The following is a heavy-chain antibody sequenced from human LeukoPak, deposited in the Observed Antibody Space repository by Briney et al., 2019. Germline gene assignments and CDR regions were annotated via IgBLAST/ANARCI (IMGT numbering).Heavy chain of an antibody. CDR3: ARDGGYCSSTNCYDY. Sequence: PSETLSLTCTVSGGSISSYYWSWIRQPPGKGLEWIGYIYYSGRTNYNPSLKSRVTISVDTSKNQFSLKLRSVTAADTAVYYCARDGGYCSSTNCYDYWGQGTLVTVSS. J-gene: IGHJ4*02. CDR2: IYYSGRT. V-gene: IGHV4-59*01. D-gene: IGHD2-2*03. CDR1: GGSISSYY.